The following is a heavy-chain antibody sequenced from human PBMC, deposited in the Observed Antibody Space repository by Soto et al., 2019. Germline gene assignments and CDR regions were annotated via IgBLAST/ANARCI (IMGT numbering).Heavy chain of an antibody. J-gene: IGHJ5*02. V-gene: IGHV4-61*03. CDR1: GGSVSDKTYY. D-gene: IGHD3-22*01. CDR3: ARHKTTMLTVVSAFDP. Sequence: PSETLSLTCSVSGGSVSDKTYYWSWIRQPPGKRLEWIGYVYYSGTTNYNPSLKSRVTFSVDTSKNHFSLKLSSVTAADTAVYYCARHKTTMLTVVSAFDPWGQGTRVTVSS. CDR2: VYYSGTT.